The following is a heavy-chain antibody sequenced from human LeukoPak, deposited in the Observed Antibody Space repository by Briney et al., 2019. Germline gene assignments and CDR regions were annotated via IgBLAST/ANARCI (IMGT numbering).Heavy chain of an antibody. CDR2: INPNSGGT. D-gene: IGHD3-3*01. J-gene: IGHJ4*02. Sequence: GASVKVSCKASGYNFNAYYMHWVRQAPGQGLEWMGWINPNSGGTNYAQKFQGRVTLTRDTSINTVYMEVNRLTSDDTVVYYCARGEWLVLGDHWGQGTPVTVSP. CDR1: GYNFNAYY. CDR3: ARGEWLVLGDH. V-gene: IGHV1-2*02.